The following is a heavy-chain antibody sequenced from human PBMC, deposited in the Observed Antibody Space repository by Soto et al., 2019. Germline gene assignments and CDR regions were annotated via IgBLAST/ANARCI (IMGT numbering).Heavy chain of an antibody. V-gene: IGHV1-8*01. D-gene: IGHD3-3*01. CDR1: GYTFTSYD. CDR2: MNPNSGNR. J-gene: IGHJ6*03. Sequence: ASVKVSCKASGYTFTSYDSNWARQATGQGLEWMGWMNPNSGNRGYGQKFQGRATMTRTNSISKPYMELSSLISEATAVYYCARAGNRYYDFWSRYLTDYYYYYMDVWGKGTTVTVAS. CDR3: ARAGNRYYDFWSRYLTDYYYYYMDV.